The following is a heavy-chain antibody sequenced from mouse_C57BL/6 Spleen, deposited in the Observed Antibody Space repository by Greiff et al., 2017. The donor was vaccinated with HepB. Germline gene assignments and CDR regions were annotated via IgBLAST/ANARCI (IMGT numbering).Heavy chain of an antibody. CDR3: TAYGSSRYYDV. CDR1: GYTFTDYE. D-gene: IGHD1-1*01. V-gene: IGHV1-15*01. CDR2: IDPETGGT. J-gene: IGHJ1*03. Sequence: VQLQQSGAELVRPGASVTLSCKASGYTFTDYEMHWVKQTPVHGLEWIGAIDPETGGTAYNQKFKGKAILTADKSSSTAYMELRSLTSEDSAVYYCTAYGSSRYYDVWGTGTTVTVSS.